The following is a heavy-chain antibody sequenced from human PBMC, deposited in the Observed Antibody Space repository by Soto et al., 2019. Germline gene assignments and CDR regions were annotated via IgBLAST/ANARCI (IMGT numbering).Heavy chain of an antibody. V-gene: IGHV4-34*01. D-gene: IGHD4-17*01. J-gene: IGHJ4*02. CDR2: INHSGST. Sequence: SETLSLTCAVYGGSFSGYYWSWIRQPPGKGLEWIGEINHSGSTNYNPSLKSRVTISVDTSKNQFSLKLSSVTAAATAVYYCARTAVTTWRVVDYWGQGTLVTVSS. CDR3: ARTAVTTWRVVDY. CDR1: GGSFSGYY.